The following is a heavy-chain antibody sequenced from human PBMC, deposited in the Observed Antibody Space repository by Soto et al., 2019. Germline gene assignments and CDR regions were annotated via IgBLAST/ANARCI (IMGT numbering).Heavy chain of an antibody. D-gene: IGHD3-10*01. CDR2: INPNSGGT. CDR3: ASGDGWQSYFDY. CDR1: GYTFIGHY. J-gene: IGHJ4*01. V-gene: IGHV1-2*02. Sequence: ASVKVSCKASGYTFIGHYMHWVRQAPGQGLEWMGWINPNSGGTNYAQKFQGRVTMTRDTSISTGYMELSRLRSDDTAVYYCASGDGWQSYFDYWGQGTLVTVSS.